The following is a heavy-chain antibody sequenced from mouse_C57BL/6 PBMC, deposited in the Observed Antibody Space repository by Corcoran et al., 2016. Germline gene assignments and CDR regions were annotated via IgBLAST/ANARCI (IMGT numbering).Heavy chain of an antibody. CDR3: ARPYDYPWAMDY. J-gene: IGHJ4*01. CDR2: INPYNGGT. Sequence: EVQLQQSGPVLVKPGASVKMSCKASGYTFTDYYMNWVKQSHGKSLEWIGVINPYNGGTSYNQKFKGKATLTVDKSSSTAYMELRSLTSEDSAVYYCARPYDYPWAMDYWGQGTSVTVSS. V-gene: IGHV1-19*01. CDR1: GYTFTDYY. D-gene: IGHD2-4*01.